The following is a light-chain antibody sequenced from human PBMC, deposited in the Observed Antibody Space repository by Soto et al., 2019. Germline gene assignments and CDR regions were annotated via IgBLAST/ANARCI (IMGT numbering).Light chain of an antibody. V-gene: IGKV3-20*01. CDR3: QQYGRSPST. CDR1: QSVSSNY. Sequence: EIVLTQSPGTLSLSPGERATLSCRASQSVSSNYLAWYQQKPGQAPRLLIYGASSRATGIPDRFSASGSGTDFTLTISRLEPEDFAVYYCQQYGRSPSTFGGGTKVDI. CDR2: GAS. J-gene: IGKJ4*01.